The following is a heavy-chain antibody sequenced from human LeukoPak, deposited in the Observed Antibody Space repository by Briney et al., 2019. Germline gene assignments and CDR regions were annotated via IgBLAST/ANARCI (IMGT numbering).Heavy chain of an antibody. CDR1: GGSISSSSYY. CDR3: ARHAMSYYYGSGSYPLYFGY. Sequence: SETLSLPCTVSGGSISSSSYYWGWIRQPPGKGLEWIGSIYYSGSTYYNPSLKSRVTISVDTSKNQFSLKLSSVTAADTAVYYCARHAMSYYYGSGSYPLYFGYWGQGTLVTVSS. J-gene: IGHJ4*02. V-gene: IGHV4-39*01. D-gene: IGHD3-10*01. CDR2: IYYSGST.